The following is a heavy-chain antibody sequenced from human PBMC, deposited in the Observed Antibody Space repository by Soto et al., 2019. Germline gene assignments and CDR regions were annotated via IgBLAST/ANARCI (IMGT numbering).Heavy chain of an antibody. D-gene: IGHD1-26*01. CDR1: GFTFSDYG. J-gene: IGHJ4*02. V-gene: IGHV3-30*18. Sequence: QVQLVESGGGVVQPGRSLRLSCAASGFTFSDYGIHWVRQAPGKGLEWVAVISYDGSKKYYADSVKGRFTISRDNSENTLYLQMNSLSAEDTAFYYCAKTSIVGATLNYFDSWRQGTLVTVSS. CDR2: ISYDGSKK. CDR3: AKTSIVGATLNYFDS.